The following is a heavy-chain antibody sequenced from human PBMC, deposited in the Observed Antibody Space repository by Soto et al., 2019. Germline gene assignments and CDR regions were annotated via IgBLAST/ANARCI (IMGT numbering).Heavy chain of an antibody. CDR2: ISTSGTTT. V-gene: IGHV3-11*01. J-gene: IGHJ4*02. D-gene: IGHD4-17*01. CDR3: ARAFVKGDYEDY. CDR1: GFTFSDYY. Sequence: QVQLVESGGGLVEPGGSLRLSCAVSGFTFSDYYMSWIRQAPGKGLEWVSYISTSGTTTYYADSVKGRFTISRDNAKKSMLLEMNSLRAEDTAVYYCARAFVKGDYEDYWCQGTLVTDSS.